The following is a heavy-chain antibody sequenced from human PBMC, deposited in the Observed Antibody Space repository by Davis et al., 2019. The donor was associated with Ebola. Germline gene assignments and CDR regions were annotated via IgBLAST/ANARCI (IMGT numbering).Heavy chain of an antibody. D-gene: IGHD1-14*01. V-gene: IGHV3-23*01. CDR3: ANTGYFDY. CDR1: GFTFSSYS. Sequence: GESLKISCAASGFTFSSYSMNWVRQAPGKGLEWVSAISGSGGSTYYADSVKGRFTISRDNSKNTLYLQMNSLRAEDTAVYYCANTGYFDYWGQGTLVTVSS. J-gene: IGHJ4*02. CDR2: ISGSGGST.